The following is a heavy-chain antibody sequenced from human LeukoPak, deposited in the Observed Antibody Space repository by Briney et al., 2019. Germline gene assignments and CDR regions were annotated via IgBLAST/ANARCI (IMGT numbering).Heavy chain of an antibody. V-gene: IGHV5-51*01. CDR1: GYSFTSYW. Sequence: GESLKISCKGSGYSFTSYWIGWVRQMPGKGLEWMGIIYPGDSDTRYSPSFQGQVTISADKSISTAYLQWSSLKASDTAMYYCARQRRVWGSGSYYNLPNYYYYMDVWGKGTTVTISS. D-gene: IGHD3-10*01. CDR2: IYPGDSDT. J-gene: IGHJ6*03. CDR3: ARQRRVWGSGSYYNLPNYYYYMDV.